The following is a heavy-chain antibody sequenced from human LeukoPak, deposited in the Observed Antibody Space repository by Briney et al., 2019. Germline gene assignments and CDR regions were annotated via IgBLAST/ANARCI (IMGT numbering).Heavy chain of an antibody. CDR2: VYYSGST. CDR3: VRGYYYVHP. CDR1: GGSISSYY. Sequence: SETLSLTCTVSGGSISSYYWSWIRQPPGKGLEWIGCVYYSGSTNYNPSLKSRVTISVDTSKNQFSLKLSSVPAADTAVYYCVRGYYYVHPWGQGTLVTVSS. J-gene: IGHJ5*02. D-gene: IGHD3-10*02. V-gene: IGHV4-59*01.